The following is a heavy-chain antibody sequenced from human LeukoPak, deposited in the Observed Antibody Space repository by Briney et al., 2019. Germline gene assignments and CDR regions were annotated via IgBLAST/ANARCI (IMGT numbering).Heavy chain of an antibody. CDR1: GFTFSSYG. Sequence: GGSLRLSCAASGFTFSSYGMHWVRQAPGKGLEWVAVISYDGSNKYYADSVKGRFTISRDNSKNTLYLQMNSLRAEDTAVYYCAKDLMDGYNFMPFDYWGQGTLVTVSS. CDR3: AKDLMDGYNFMPFDY. D-gene: IGHD5-24*01. J-gene: IGHJ4*02. V-gene: IGHV3-30*18. CDR2: ISYDGSNK.